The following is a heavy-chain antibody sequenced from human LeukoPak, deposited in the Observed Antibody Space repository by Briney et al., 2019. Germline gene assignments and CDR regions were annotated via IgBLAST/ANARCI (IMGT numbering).Heavy chain of an antibody. J-gene: IGHJ3*02. Sequence: SETLSLTCTVSGGSISSYYWSWIRQPPGKGLEWIGYIYYSGSTNYNPSLKSRVTISVDTSKNQFSLNLSSVTAADTAMYYCARGPGSYSKEAFDMWGQGTMVTVSS. D-gene: IGHD3-10*01. CDR1: GGSISSYY. V-gene: IGHV4-59*08. CDR2: IYYSGST. CDR3: ARGPGSYSKEAFDM.